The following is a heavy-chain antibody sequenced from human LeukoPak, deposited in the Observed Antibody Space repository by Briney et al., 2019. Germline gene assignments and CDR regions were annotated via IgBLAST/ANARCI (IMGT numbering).Heavy chain of an antibody. V-gene: IGHV4-59*01. D-gene: IGHD5-18*01. J-gene: IGHJ5*02. CDR1: GDSIRSSY. CDR2: IYYSGST. CDR3: ARGYDWFDP. Sequence: PSETLSLTCTVSGDSIRSSYWTWIRQPPGKGLEWIGYIYYSGSTNQNPSLKSRVTISVDTFKNQSSLKLRSVTAADTAVYYCARGYDWFDPWGQGTLVTVSS.